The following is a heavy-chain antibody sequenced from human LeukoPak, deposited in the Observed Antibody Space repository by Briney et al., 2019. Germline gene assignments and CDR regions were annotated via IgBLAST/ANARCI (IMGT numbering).Heavy chain of an antibody. D-gene: IGHD3-9*01. J-gene: IGHJ4*02. Sequence: SETLSLTCTVSGGSFSSYYWNWIRQPPGKGLELIGYIYYSGSTNYNPSLKSRVAISVDTSKNQFSLKLSSVIAADTAVYYCARGPYYDILTGYYRGFDYWGQGTLVTVSS. CDR2: IYYSGST. V-gene: IGHV4-59*08. CDR3: ARGPYYDILTGYYRGFDY. CDR1: GGSFSSYY.